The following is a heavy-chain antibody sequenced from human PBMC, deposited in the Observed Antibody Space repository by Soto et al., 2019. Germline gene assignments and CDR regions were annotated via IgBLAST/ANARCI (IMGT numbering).Heavy chain of an antibody. CDR1: GGSISSSGYS. V-gene: IGHV4-30-2*01. Sequence: QLQLQESGSGLVKPSQTRSLICAVSGGSISSSGYSWNWIRQPPGKGLEWIGYIHHSGSTYYNPSLKGRVTISLDRSKNHFSLEVKSVTAADTAMYYCARSLPGYFYGMDVWGQGTTVTVSS. J-gene: IGHJ6*02. D-gene: IGHD3-22*01. CDR2: IHHSGST. CDR3: ARSLPGYFYGMDV.